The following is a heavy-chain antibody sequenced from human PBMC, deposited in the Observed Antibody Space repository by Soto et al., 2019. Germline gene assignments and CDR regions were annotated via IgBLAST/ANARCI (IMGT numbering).Heavy chain of an antibody. D-gene: IGHD2-2*01. Sequence: QVQVVQSGAEVKKPGASVKISCKASGYTFTNYYMHWVRQAPGQGLEWMGIINPSGGTTDYAQKFQGRVIMTTDTSTSTVYMELSSIKSADTAVYYCARDGCGSSSCYSQYNWFDPWGQGTLVTVSS. CDR2: INPSGGTT. CDR1: GYTFTNYY. J-gene: IGHJ5*02. V-gene: IGHV1-46*01. CDR3: ARDGCGSSSCYSQYNWFDP.